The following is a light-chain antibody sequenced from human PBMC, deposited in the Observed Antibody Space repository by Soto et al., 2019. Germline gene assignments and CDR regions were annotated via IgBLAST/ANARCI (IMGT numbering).Light chain of an antibody. CDR3: AAWDDSLNGRV. CDR2: SNN. J-gene: IGLJ2*01. V-gene: IGLV1-44*01. CDR1: SSNIGSNT. Sequence: QSVLTQPPSASGTPGQRVTISCSGSSSNIGSNTVNWYQQLPGTAPKLLIYSNNQRPSGVPDRFSGYKSGTSASLAISGLQSEDEAEYYCAAWDDSLNGRVFGGGTKLTVL.